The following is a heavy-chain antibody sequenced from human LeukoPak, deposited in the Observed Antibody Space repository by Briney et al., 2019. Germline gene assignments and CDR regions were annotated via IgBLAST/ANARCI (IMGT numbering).Heavy chain of an antibody. CDR3: TSDPIMGVPDYFDY. CDR2: ISSSGTTM. CDR1: GFTVSSYS. V-gene: IGHV3-48*01. Sequence: GGSLRLACAASGFTVSSYSMNWVRQAPGKGLGWVSYISSSGTTMYYADSVKGRFTISRDNSRNTIYLQLNSLRGEETAVYYCTSDPIMGVPDYFDYWGQGTLVAVSS. J-gene: IGHJ4*02. D-gene: IGHD1-26*01.